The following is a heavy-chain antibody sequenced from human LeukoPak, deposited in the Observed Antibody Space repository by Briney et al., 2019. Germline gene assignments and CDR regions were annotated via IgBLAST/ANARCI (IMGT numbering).Heavy chain of an antibody. CDR2: ISSSGGYT. J-gene: IGHJ4*02. D-gene: IGHD3-10*01. CDR1: GFIFSTYA. CDR3: ARSVSSRFTSPRRPYYFDY. V-gene: IGHV3-23*01. Sequence: PGGSLRLSCAASGFIFSTYAMSWVRQAPGKGLEWVSAISSSGGYTYYADSVKGRFTISRDNSKNTLYLQMNSLRAEDTAVYYCARSVSSRFTSPRRPYYFDYWGQGTLVTVSS.